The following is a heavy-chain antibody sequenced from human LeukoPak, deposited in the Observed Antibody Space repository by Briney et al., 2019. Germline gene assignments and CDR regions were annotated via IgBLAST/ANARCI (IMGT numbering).Heavy chain of an antibody. V-gene: IGHV3-7*01. D-gene: IGHD3-10*01. J-gene: IGHJ4*02. CDR2: IKGDGSEK. CDR3: AREGSLLQY. CDR1: GFTLSDYW. Sequence: HPGGSLRLSCAASGFTLSDYWMSWIRQAPGKGPEWVANIKGDGSEKNYVDSVKGRFTISRDNAKNSLYLQMNSLRAEDTAIYYCAREGSLLQYWGQGTLVTVSS.